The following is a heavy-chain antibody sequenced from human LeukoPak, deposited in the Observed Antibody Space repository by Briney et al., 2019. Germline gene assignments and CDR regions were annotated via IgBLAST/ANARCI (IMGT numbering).Heavy chain of an antibody. CDR3: ARFVDTMVRGATFDYYYGMDV. CDR2: INPNRGGT. Sequence: ASVKVSCKASGYTFTDYYMHWVRQAPGQGLEWMGWINPNRGGTNYAQKFQGRVTMTRDTSISTAYMELSRLRSDDTAVYYCARFVDTMVRGATFDYYYGMDVWGQGTTVTVSS. J-gene: IGHJ6*02. D-gene: IGHD3-10*01. CDR1: GYTFTDYY. V-gene: IGHV1-2*02.